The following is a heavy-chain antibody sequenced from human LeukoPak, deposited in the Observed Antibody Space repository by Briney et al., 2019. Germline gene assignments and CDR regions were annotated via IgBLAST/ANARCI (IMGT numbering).Heavy chain of an antibody. CDR3: AKDMAAYYYASGNIDY. V-gene: IGHV3-30*02. CDR2: IRYDGSNK. CDR1: GFTFSSYG. Sequence: GGSLRLSCAASGFTFSSYGMHWVRQAPGKGLEGVAFIRYDGSNKYYADSVKGRFTISRDNSKNSLYLQMNSLRAEDTALYYCAKDMAAYYYASGNIDYWGQGTLVTVSS. D-gene: IGHD3-10*01. J-gene: IGHJ4*02.